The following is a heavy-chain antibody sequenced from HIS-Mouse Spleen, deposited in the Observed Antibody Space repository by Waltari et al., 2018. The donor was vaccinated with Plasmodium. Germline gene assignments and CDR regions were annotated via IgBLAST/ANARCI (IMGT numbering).Heavy chain of an antibody. CDR3: ARDRSAAALLGY. D-gene: IGHD6-13*01. CDR1: GFTFSSYS. J-gene: IGHJ4*02. V-gene: IGHV3-21*01. Sequence: EVQLVESGGGLVKPGGSLRLSCAASGFTFSSYSMNWVGQAPGKGRGRRSSMSSRSSYIDYADSVKGRFTISRDNAKNSLYLQMNSLRAEDTAVYYCARDRSAAALLGYWGQGTRVTVSS. CDR2: MSSRSSYI.